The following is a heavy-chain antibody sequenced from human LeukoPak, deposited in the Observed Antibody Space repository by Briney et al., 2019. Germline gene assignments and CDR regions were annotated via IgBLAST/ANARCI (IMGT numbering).Heavy chain of an antibody. D-gene: IGHD3-3*01. CDR2: FDPEDGET. CDR1: GYTLTELS. J-gene: IGHJ6*02. CDR3: ARRPHHYDFWSGYTPLGMDV. Sequence: GASVKVSCKVSGYTLTELSMHWVRQAPGKGLEWMGGFDPEDGETIYAQKFQGRVTMTEDTSTDTAYMELSSLRSEDTAVYYCARRPHHYDFWSGYTPLGMDVWGQGTTVTVSS. V-gene: IGHV1-24*01.